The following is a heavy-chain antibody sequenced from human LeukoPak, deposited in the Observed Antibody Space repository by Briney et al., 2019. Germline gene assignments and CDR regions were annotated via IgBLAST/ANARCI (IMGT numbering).Heavy chain of an antibody. CDR2: INPNSGAT. CDR3: ASARCRTTPRGGLFGY. Sequence: EASVKVSCEASGYTFTGYYMHWVRQAPGQGLEWMGWINPNSGATNYAQKFQGRVTMTRDTSISSPYMELSRLRSDDTAVYYCASARCRTTPRGGLFGYWGQGPLVTASS. J-gene: IGHJ4*02. CDR1: GYTFTGYY. D-gene: IGHD3-10*01. V-gene: IGHV1-2*02.